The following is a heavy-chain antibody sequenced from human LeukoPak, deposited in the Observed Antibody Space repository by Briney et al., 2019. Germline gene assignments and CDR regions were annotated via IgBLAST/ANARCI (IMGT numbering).Heavy chain of an antibody. CDR2: ISGSGGST. CDR1: GFTFSSYS. CDR3: AKGGYCSSTSCYPGWFDP. V-gene: IGHV3-23*01. Sequence: PGGSLRLSCAASGFTFSSYSMNWVRQAPGKGLEWVSAISGSGGSTYYADSVKGRFTISRDNSKNTLYLQMNSLRAEDTAVYYCAKGGYCSSTSCYPGWFDPWGQGTLVTVSS. J-gene: IGHJ5*02. D-gene: IGHD2-2*01.